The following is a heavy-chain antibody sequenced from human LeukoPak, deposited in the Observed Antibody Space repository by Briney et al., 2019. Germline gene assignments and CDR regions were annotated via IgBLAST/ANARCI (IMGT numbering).Heavy chain of an antibody. CDR3: ARESTHSDILTGYYYYYYMDV. CDR2: MNPNSGNT. CDR1: GYTFTSYD. Sequence: ASVKVSCKASGYTFTSYDINWVRQATGQGLEWMGWMNPNSGNTGYAQKFQGRVTITRNTSISTAYMELSSLRSEDTAVYYCARESTHSDILTGYYYYYYMDVWGKGTTVTVSS. J-gene: IGHJ6*03. D-gene: IGHD3-9*01. V-gene: IGHV1-8*03.